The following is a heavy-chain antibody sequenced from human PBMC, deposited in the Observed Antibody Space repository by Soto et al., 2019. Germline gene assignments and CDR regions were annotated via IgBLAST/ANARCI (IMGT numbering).Heavy chain of an antibody. Sequence: SESLTLTCAVSGVSVSRDYQCFLVRQPPGKGLECIGHICYSGSPYYHPSLRSRLSISVDTSKNQLSLKVKSVTAADTAVYYCDRESEFWGEGTLVTVSS. CDR1: GVSVSRDYQ. J-gene: IGHJ1*01. CDR2: ICYSGSP. V-gene: IGHV4-30-4*01. CDR3: DRESEF.